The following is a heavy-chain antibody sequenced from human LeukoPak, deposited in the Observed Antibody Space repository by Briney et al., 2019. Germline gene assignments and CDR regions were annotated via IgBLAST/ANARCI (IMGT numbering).Heavy chain of an antibody. D-gene: IGHD6-13*01. J-gene: IGHJ4*02. V-gene: IGHV1-8*01. CDR1: GYTFTSSD. CDR2: INPKSGRT. CDR3: ARGRSGLAAAGTYDY. Sequence: ASVKVSCKASGYTFTSSDINWVRQATGQGLEWMGWINPKSGRTGYAKKFQARVSMTMNTSISIAYMEVSSLRFEDTAVYYCARGRSGLAAAGTYDYWGQGTLITVSS.